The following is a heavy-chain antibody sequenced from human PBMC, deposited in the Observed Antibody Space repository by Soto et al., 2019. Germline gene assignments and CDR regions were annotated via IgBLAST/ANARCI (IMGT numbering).Heavy chain of an antibody. Sequence: LLRQSQTLSLTCAISGDSVSSNSAAWNWIRQSPSRGLEWLGRTYYRSKWYNDYAVSVKSRITINPDTSKNQFSLQLNSVTPEDTAVYYCARDKGCSSTSCYPLHPRKPTTIDYWGQGTLVTVSS. D-gene: IGHD2-2*01. CDR2: TYYRSKWYN. CDR3: ARDKGCSSTSCYPLHPRKPTTIDY. V-gene: IGHV6-1*01. CDR1: GDSVSSNSAA. J-gene: IGHJ4*02.